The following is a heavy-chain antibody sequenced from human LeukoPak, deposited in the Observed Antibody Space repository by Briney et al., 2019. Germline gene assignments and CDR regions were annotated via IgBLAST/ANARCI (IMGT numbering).Heavy chain of an antibody. V-gene: IGHV1-18*01. CDR3: ARGGSVLLWFGELLPMDV. J-gene: IGHJ6*03. D-gene: IGHD3-10*01. Sequence: ASVKVSCKASGYTFTSYGISWVRQAPGQGLEWMGWISAYNGNTNYAQKLQGRVTMTTDTSTSTAYMELRSLRSDGTAVYYCARGGSVLLWFGELLPMDVWGKGTTVTISS. CDR2: ISAYNGNT. CDR1: GYTFTSYG.